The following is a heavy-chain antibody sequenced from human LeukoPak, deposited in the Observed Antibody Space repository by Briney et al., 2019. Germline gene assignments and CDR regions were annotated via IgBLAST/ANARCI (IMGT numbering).Heavy chain of an antibody. V-gene: IGHV6-1*01. Sequence: SQTLSLTCAISGDSVSSNNSAWHWIRQSPSRGLEWLGRTYYRSKWYNDYAVSVKSRVTINPDTSKNQFSLLLNSVTPEDTAVYYCARESGSGSYTYYFDYWGQKTLVTVSS. CDR2: TYYRSKWYN. CDR1: GDSVSSNNSA. CDR3: ARESGSGSYTYYFDY. D-gene: IGHD3-10*01. J-gene: IGHJ4*01.